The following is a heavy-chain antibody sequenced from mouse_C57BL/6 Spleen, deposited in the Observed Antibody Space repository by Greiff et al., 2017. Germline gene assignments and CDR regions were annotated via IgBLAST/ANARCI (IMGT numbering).Heavy chain of an antibody. CDR2: ISSGSSTI. CDR3: ARPNDGYLPDWFAY. D-gene: IGHD2-3*01. Sequence: EVKVVESGGGLVKPGGSLKLSCAASGFTFSDYGMHWVRQAPEKGLEWVAYISSGSSTIYYADTVKGRFTISRDNAKNTLFLQMTSLRSEDTAMYYGARPNDGYLPDWFAYWGQGTLVTVSA. V-gene: IGHV5-17*01. CDR1: GFTFSDYG. J-gene: IGHJ3*01.